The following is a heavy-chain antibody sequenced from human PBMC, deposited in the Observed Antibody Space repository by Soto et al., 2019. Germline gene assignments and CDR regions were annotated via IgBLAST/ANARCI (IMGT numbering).Heavy chain of an antibody. J-gene: IGHJ4*02. V-gene: IGHV3-53*01. Sequence: EVQLVESGGGLIPPGGSLRLSCVVSGFSVSSKYMSWVRQAPGKGLEWVSVLYSGGSTYYADSVKVRFSISRDNSKNTLYLQMNSLRAEDTAVYYCARELESSGYILGYWGQGTLVTVSS. CDR3: ARELESSGYILGY. CDR1: GFSVSSKY. D-gene: IGHD3-22*01. CDR2: LYSGGST.